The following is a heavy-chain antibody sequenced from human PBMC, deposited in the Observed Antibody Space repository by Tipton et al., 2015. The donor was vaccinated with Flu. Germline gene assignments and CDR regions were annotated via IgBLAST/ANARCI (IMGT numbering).Heavy chain of an antibody. CDR1: GNSIRCSNYY. CDR3: ARRDYSNYVSEPKNWFDP. CDR2: IFHSGNT. D-gene: IGHD4-11*01. J-gene: IGHJ5*02. Sequence: LRLSCAVSGNSIRCSNYYWGWIRQPPGKGLEWIGNIFHSGNTYHNPSLKSRVTISLDTSKNHFSLKLTSVTAADTAVYYCARRDYSNYVSEPKNWFDPWGQGALVTVSS. V-gene: IGHV4-38-2*01.